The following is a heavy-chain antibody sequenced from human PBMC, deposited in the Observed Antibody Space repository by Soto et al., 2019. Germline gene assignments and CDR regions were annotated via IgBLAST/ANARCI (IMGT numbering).Heavy chain of an antibody. CDR2: IIPIFGTA. J-gene: IGHJ4*02. V-gene: IGHV1-69*06. Sequence: QVQLVQSGAEVKKPGSSVKGSCKASGGTVSSYAISWVRQAPGQGLEWMGGIIPIFGTANYAQKFQGRVTITADKSTSTAYMELRSLRSEDTAVDYCALEAAMDLSDYWGQGTLVTVSS. D-gene: IGHD5-18*01. CDR3: ALEAAMDLSDY. CDR1: GGTVSSYA.